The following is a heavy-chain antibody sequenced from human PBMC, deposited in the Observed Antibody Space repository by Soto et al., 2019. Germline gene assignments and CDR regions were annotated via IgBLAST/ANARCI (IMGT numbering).Heavy chain of an antibody. Sequence: QVQLVESGGGVVQPGRSLRLSCAASGLTFSSYGMHWVRQAPGKGLEWVAVISYDGSNKYYADSMKSRFTISRDNSKNTLSLPMNSLRAEDTAVYSCAKDRYSNYRLIDYWGQGALVTVSS. J-gene: IGHJ4*02. CDR3: AKDRYSNYRLIDY. CDR2: ISYDGSNK. CDR1: GLTFSSYG. D-gene: IGHD4-4*01. V-gene: IGHV3-30*18.